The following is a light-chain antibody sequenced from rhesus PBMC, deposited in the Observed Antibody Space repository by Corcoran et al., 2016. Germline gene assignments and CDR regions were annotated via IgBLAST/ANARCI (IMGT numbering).Light chain of an antibody. V-gene: IGKV1-32*02. CDR2: YAN. J-gene: IGKJ4*01. CDR1: QGISRY. Sequence: DIQMSQSPSFLSASVGDRVTITCRASQGISRYLNWYQQKPGKAPKLLIFYANTLASWVPPRFSGCGSGTDFTLTISSLQPEDFATYYCQQGNSNPLTFGGGAKVEL. CDR3: QQGNSNPLT.